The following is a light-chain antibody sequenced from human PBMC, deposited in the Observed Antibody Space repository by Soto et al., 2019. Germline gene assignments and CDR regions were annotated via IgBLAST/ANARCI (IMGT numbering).Light chain of an antibody. J-gene: IGKJ3*01. CDR1: QSIGNY. Sequence: FVLLLSPATLSLSPGEGATLSCRASQSIGNYLAWYQQKPGQAPRLLIYATSNRATGIPARFSGSGSGTDFTLTISSLEPEDFAVYYCQQRSSLPFPFGPGTKVDIK. CDR3: QQRSSLPFP. V-gene: IGKV3-11*01. CDR2: ATS.